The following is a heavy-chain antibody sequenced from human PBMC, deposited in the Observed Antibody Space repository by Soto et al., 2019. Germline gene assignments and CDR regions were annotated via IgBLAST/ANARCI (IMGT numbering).Heavy chain of an antibody. D-gene: IGHD6-6*01. Sequence: GGSLRLSCAASGFTFSNAWMNWVRQAPGKGLEWVGRIKSKTDGGTTDYAAPVKGRFTISRDDSKNTLYLQMNSLKTEDTAVYYCTTADSSSLPTYYYYGMEVWGQGTTVTVTS. J-gene: IGHJ6*02. CDR3: TTADSSSLPTYYYYGMEV. CDR1: GFTFSNAW. V-gene: IGHV3-15*07. CDR2: IKSKTDGGTT.